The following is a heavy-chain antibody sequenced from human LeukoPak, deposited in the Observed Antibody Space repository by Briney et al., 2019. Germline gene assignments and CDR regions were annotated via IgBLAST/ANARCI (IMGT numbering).Heavy chain of an antibody. Sequence: PSETLSLTCAVSGGSISSSNWWSWVRQPPGKGLEWIGEIYHSGSTNYNPSLKSRVTISVDKSKNQFSLKLSSVTAADTAVYYCASRGSLAAAGTSYYYGMDVWGQGTTVTVSS. CDR3: ASRGSLAAAGTSYYYGMDV. J-gene: IGHJ6*02. CDR2: IYHSGST. D-gene: IGHD6-13*01. V-gene: IGHV4-4*02. CDR1: GGSISSSNW.